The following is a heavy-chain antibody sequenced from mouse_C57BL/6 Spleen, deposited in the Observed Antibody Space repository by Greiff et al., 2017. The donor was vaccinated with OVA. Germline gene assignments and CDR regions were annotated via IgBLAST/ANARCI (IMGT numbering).Heavy chain of an antibody. CDR1: RFTFSDYG. CDR3: ARGDGSSYDYYAMDY. D-gene: IGHD1-1*01. V-gene: IGHV5-17*01. Sequence: EVQRVESGGGLVKPGGSLKLSCAASRFTFSDYGMHWVRQAPEKGLEWVAYISSGSSTIYYADTVKGRFTISRDNAKNTLFLQMTSLRSEDTAMYYCARGDGSSYDYYAMDYWGQGTSVTVSS. CDR2: ISSGSSTI. J-gene: IGHJ4*01.